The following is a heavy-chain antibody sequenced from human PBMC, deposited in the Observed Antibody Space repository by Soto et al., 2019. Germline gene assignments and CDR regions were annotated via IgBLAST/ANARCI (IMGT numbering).Heavy chain of an antibody. V-gene: IGHV1-69*13. CDR2: IIPIFGTA. D-gene: IGHD3-3*01. CDR1: GGTFSSYA. CDR3: ARDRGPTYDFWSGTPHYYYGMDV. J-gene: IGHJ6*02. Sequence: GASVKVSCKASGGTFSSYAISWVRQAPGQGLERMGGIIPIFGTANYAQKFQGRVTITADESTSTAYMELSSLRSEDTAVYYCARDRGPTYDFWSGTPHYYYGMDVWGQGTTVTVSS.